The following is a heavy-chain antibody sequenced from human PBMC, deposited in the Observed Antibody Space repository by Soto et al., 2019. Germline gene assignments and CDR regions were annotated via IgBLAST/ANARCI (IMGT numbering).Heavy chain of an antibody. CDR2: IEGGGGT. CDR1: GFTLDIYA. Sequence: GGSLRLSCAASGFTLDIYAMSWVRQAPGKGLEWVSTIEGGGGTSYADFVRGRFSISRDSSKNTLYLQMNGLRAEDTAIYYCAKDAPGDGWLSDYWGLGILVTVSS. V-gene: IGHV3-23*01. CDR3: AKDAPGDGWLSDY. J-gene: IGHJ4*02. D-gene: IGHD5-12*01.